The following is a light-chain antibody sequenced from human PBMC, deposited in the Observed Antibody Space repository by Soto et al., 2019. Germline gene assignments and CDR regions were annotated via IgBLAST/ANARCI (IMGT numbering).Light chain of an antibody. J-gene: IGLJ1*01. CDR1: SSDVGGYNY. V-gene: IGLV2-8*01. CDR2: EVS. CDR3: SSYAGSNNLGV. Sequence: QSALTQPPSASGSPGQSVTISCTGTSSDVGGYNYVSWYQQHPGKAPKLMIYEVSKRPSAVPDRFSGSKSGNTTSQTVSGLQAEDEADYYCSSYAGSNNLGVFGTGTKVTVL.